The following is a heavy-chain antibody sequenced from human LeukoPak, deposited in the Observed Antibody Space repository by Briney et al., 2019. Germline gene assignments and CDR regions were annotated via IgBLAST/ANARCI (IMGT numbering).Heavy chain of an antibody. D-gene: IGHD3-16*01. Sequence: GASVKVSCKTSGYSENFYGITWVRQVAGQGLEWMGWISAQHGQTEYAPNSQDRVTMTTDTYTNTAYMELSRLRSDDTAVYYCARTTARGYYDYVWGSSLDYWGQGTLVTVSS. CDR3: ARTTARGYYDYVWGSSLDY. J-gene: IGHJ4*02. CDR2: ISAQHGQT. V-gene: IGHV1-18*01. CDR1: GYSENFYG.